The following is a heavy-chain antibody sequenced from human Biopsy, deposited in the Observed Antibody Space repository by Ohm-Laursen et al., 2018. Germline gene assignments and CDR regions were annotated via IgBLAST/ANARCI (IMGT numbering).Heavy chain of an antibody. D-gene: IGHD1-1*01. Sequence: PTQTLTLTRSFSGFSLSSTGMRISWVRQPPGKALECLGRIDWDDDKFYSPSLGTRLSLSKDTTTNQVVLTLTDVDPEDTATYYCARTRAHNFGALEFWGQGILVTVSS. V-gene: IGHV2-70*04. CDR1: GFSLSSTGMR. CDR2: IDWDDDK. CDR3: ARTRAHNFGALEF. J-gene: IGHJ4*01.